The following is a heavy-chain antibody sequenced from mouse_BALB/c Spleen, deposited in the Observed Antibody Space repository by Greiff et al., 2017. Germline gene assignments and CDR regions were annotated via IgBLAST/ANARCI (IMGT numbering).Heavy chain of an antibody. Sequence: EVKLMESGGGLVKPGGSLKLSCAASGFTFSSYAMSWVRQTPEKRLEWVATISSGGSYTYYPDSVKGRFTISRDNAKNTLYLQMSSLRSEDTAMYYCARITTVVATNGAMDYWGQGTSVTVSS. V-gene: IGHV5-9-3*01. CDR3: ARITTVVATNGAMDY. CDR2: ISSGGSYT. CDR1: GFTFSSYA. D-gene: IGHD1-1*01. J-gene: IGHJ4*01.